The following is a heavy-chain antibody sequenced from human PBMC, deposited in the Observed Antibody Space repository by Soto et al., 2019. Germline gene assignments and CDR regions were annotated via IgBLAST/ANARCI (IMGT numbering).Heavy chain of an antibody. CDR2: IYPGDSDT. CDR3: ARRKYHDRSGYYYFDY. Sequence: GESLKISCKGSGYSFTSYWIGWVRQMPGKGLEWMGIIYPGDSDTRYSPSFQGQVTISADKSISTAYLQWSSLKASDTAMYYCARRKYHDRSGYYYFDYWGQGTLVTVSS. J-gene: IGHJ4*02. CDR1: GYSFTSYW. V-gene: IGHV5-51*01. D-gene: IGHD3-22*01.